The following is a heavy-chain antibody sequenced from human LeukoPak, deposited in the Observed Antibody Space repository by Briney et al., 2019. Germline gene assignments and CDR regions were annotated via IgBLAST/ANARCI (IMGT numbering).Heavy chain of an antibody. J-gene: IGHJ4*02. CDR1: GGSISSSSYY. D-gene: IGHD6-13*01. CDR3: ARESAAGPPNYFDY. Sequence: SETLSLSCTVSGGSISSSSYYWGWIRQPPGKGLEWIGSIYYSGSTYYNPSLKSRVTISVDTSKNQFSLKLSSVTAADTAVYYCARESAAGPPNYFDYWGQGTLVTVSS. V-gene: IGHV4-39*07. CDR2: IYYSGST.